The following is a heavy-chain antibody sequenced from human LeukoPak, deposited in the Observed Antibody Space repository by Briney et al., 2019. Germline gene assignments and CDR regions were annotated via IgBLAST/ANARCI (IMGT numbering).Heavy chain of an antibody. CDR2: MNPNSGNT. CDR3: ARSPTISLRYFDWLSYGMDV. J-gene: IGHJ6*02. V-gene: IGHV1-8*01. CDR1: GYTFTSYD. D-gene: IGHD3-9*01. Sequence: ASVKVSCKASGYTFTSYDINWVRQATGQGLEWMGWMNPNSGNTGYAQKFQGRVTMTRNTSISTAYMELSSLRSEDTAVYYCARSPTISLRYFDWLSYGMDVWGQGTTVTVSS.